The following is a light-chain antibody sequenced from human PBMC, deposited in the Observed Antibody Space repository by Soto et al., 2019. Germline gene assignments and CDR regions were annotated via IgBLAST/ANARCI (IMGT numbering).Light chain of an antibody. CDR1: QSISSW. CDR3: QQFGT. V-gene: IGKV1-5*01. J-gene: IGKJ1*01. Sequence: DIQMIQSPSTLSASVGDRVTITCRTSQSISSWLAWYQQKPGEAPKLLIYDASSLESGVPSRFSGSGSGTEFTLTISTLQPDDFATYYCQQFGTFGQGTKVDIK. CDR2: DAS.